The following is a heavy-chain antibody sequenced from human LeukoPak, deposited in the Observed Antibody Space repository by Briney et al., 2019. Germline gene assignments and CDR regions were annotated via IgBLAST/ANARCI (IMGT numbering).Heavy chain of an antibody. V-gene: IGHV4-34*01. CDR1: GGSFSGYY. Sequence: KPSETLSLTCAVYGGSFSGYYWSWIRQPPGKGLEWIGEINHSGSTNYNPSLKSRVTISVDTSKNQFSLKLSSVTAADTAVYYCASRVTTPYYGMDVWGQGTTVTVSS. J-gene: IGHJ6*02. D-gene: IGHD4-17*01. CDR2: INHSGST. CDR3: ASRVTTPYYGMDV.